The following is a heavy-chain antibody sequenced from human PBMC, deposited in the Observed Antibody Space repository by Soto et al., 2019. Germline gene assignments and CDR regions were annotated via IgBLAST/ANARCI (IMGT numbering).Heavy chain of an antibody. V-gene: IGHV1-69*13. CDR1: GGTFSSYA. CDR2: IIPIFGTA. Sequence: SVKVSCKASGGTFSSYAISWVRQAPGQGLEWMGGIIPIFGTANYAQKFQGRVTITADESTSTAYMELSSLRSEDTAVYYCARDDPYCSGGSCYYYYWGQGILVTVSS. J-gene: IGHJ4*02. D-gene: IGHD2-15*01. CDR3: ARDDPYCSGGSCYYYY.